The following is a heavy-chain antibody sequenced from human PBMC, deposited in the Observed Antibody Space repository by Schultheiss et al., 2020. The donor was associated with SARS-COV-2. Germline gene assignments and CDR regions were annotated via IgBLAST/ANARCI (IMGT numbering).Heavy chain of an antibody. CDR2: INHSGST. D-gene: IGHD3-3*01. CDR3: AREALRLEWFRNWFDP. V-gene: IGHV4-39*07. Sequence: SETLSLTCTVSGGSISSGDYYWSWIRQPPGKGLEWIGEINHSGSTNYNPSLKSRVTISVDTSKNQFSLKLSSVTAADTAVYYCAREALRLEWFRNWFDPWGQGTLVTVSS. CDR1: GGSISSGDYY. J-gene: IGHJ5*02.